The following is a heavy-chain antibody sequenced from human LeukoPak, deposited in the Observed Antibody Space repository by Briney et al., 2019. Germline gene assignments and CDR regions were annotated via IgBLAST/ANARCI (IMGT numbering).Heavy chain of an antibody. CDR2: IRNDGSNT. CDR3: ARTAGWSGPDY. J-gene: IGHJ4*02. CDR1: GFTFTSNG. Sequence: TGGSLRLSCAASGFTFTSNGMHWVRQAPGKGLEWVAFIRNDGSNTYYADSVKGRFTISRDISKKILFLQMNSLRAEDTAVYYCARTAGWSGPDYWGQGTLVTVSS. V-gene: IGHV3-30*02. D-gene: IGHD3-3*01.